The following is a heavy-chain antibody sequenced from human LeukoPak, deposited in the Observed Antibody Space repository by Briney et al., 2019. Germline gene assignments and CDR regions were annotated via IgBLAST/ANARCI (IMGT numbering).Heavy chain of an antibody. J-gene: IGHJ4*02. CDR1: GYSISSGYY. Sequence: SETLSLTCTVSGYSISSGYYWGWIRQPPGKGLEWIGSIYHSGSTYYNPSLKSRVTISVDTSKNQFSLKLSSVTAADTAVYYCARDLAAAGSLDYWGQGTLVTVSS. D-gene: IGHD6-13*01. CDR2: IYHSGST. V-gene: IGHV4-38-2*02. CDR3: ARDLAAAGSLDY.